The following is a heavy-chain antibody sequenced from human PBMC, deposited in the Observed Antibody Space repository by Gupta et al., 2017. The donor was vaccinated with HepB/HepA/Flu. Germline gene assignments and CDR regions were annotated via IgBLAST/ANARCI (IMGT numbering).Heavy chain of an antibody. V-gene: IGHV3-7*01. Sequence: EVQLVESGGGLVQLGGSLRLSCAASGLTFNTYWLSWDRQAPGKGLEWVANIKEDGSEKYYVDSVKGRFTISRDNAKNSLYLQMNSLRAEDTAVYYCARELWFGELINSWGQGTLVTVSS. CDR2: IKEDGSEK. D-gene: IGHD3-10*01. CDR1: GLTFNTYW. CDR3: ARELWFGELINS. J-gene: IGHJ4*02.